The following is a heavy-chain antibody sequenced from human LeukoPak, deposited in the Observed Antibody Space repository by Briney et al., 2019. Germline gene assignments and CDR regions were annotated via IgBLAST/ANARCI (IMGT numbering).Heavy chain of an antibody. Sequence: ASVKVSCKASGYTFTGFFMNWVRQAPGQGLEWMGRINPNSGDTSYAQKFQGRVTMTRDTSITTAYMDLSSPTPDDTAMYYCARWGELTGVGNWGQGTLVTVSS. D-gene: IGHD1-7*01. CDR2: INPNSGDT. CDR1: GYTFTGFF. J-gene: IGHJ4*02. CDR3: ARWGELTGVGN. V-gene: IGHV1-2*02.